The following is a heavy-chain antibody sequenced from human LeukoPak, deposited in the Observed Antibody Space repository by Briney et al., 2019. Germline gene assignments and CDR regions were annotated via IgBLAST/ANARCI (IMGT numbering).Heavy chain of an antibody. V-gene: IGHV1-2*02. Sequence: ASVTVSCKASGYTFTVYYMHWVRQAPGQGLEWMGWINPNSGGANYAQKFQGRVTMTRDTSISTAYMELSRLRSDDTAVYYCASGIAAADPDDYWGQGTLVTVSS. J-gene: IGHJ4*02. CDR3: ASGIAAADPDDY. CDR1: GYTFTVYY. D-gene: IGHD6-13*01. CDR2: INPNSGGA.